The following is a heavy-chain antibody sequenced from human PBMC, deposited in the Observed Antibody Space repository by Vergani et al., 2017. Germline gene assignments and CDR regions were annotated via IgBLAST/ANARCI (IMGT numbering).Heavy chain of an antibody. D-gene: IGHD3-22*01. Sequence: QVTLKESGPALVKPTQTLTLTCSFSGFSLSTTGMRVSWFRQPPGKALEWLARIDWDDEKFFSPSLKTRVTISKDTSKNQVVLTMTNMDPVDTATYYCALMSNFYDGDGYPFDFWGQGTLVTVSS. CDR3: ALMSNFYDGDGYPFDF. V-gene: IGHV2-70*04. J-gene: IGHJ4*02. CDR1: GFSLSTTGMR. CDR2: IDWDDEK.